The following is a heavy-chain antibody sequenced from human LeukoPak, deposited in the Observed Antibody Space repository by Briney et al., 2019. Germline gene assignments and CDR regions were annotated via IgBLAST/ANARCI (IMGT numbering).Heavy chain of an antibody. CDR3: ARALYCSGGSCYFDY. J-gene: IGHJ4*02. CDR1: GDSISSYH. V-gene: IGHV4-59*12. Sequence: SETLSLTCTVSGDSISSYHWSWIRQPPGKGLEWIGYIYYSGSTNYNPSLKSRVTISVDRSKNQFSLKLSSVTAADTAVYYCARALYCSGGSCYFDYWGQGTLVTVSS. CDR2: IYYSGST. D-gene: IGHD2-15*01.